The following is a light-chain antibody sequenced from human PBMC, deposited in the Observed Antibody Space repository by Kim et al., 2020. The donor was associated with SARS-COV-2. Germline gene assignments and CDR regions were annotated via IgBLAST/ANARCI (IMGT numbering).Light chain of an antibody. CDR2: KDS. Sequence: SYELTQPPSVSVSPGQTARITCSGDALPKQYAYWYQQKPGQAPVLVIYKDSERPSGIPERFSGSSSGTTVTLTISGVQAEDEADYYCQSADSSGTYVVFGGGTSLPS. V-gene: IGLV3-25*03. CDR1: ALPKQY. J-gene: IGLJ2*01. CDR3: QSADSSGTYVV.